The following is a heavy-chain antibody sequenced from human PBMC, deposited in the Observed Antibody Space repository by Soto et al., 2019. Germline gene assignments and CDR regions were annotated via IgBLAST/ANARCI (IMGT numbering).Heavy chain of an antibody. CDR3: ARDRRSIAAPGRFDP. V-gene: IGHV1-69*13. J-gene: IGHJ5*02. Sequence: ASVKVSCKASGGTFSSYAISWVRQAPGQGLEWMGGIIPIFGTANYAQKFQGRVTITADESTSTAYMELSSLRAEDTAVYYCARDRRSIAAPGRFDPWGQGTLVTVSS. CDR1: GGTFSSYA. CDR2: IIPIFGTA. D-gene: IGHD6-13*01.